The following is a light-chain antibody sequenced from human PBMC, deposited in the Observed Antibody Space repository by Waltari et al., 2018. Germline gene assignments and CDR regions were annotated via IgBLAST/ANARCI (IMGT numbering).Light chain of an antibody. V-gene: IGLV1-40*01. J-gene: IGLJ3*02. Sequence: QSVLTQPPSVSGAPGQRVAISCTGSSSNIGAGYDVHWYQHLPGTAPKLLIFSTNSRPSGVPDRFSGSKSGTSASLAITGLQAEDEGHYYCQSYGSSLSGPWVFGGGTKLTVL. CDR1: SSNIGAGYD. CDR2: STN. CDR3: QSYGSSLSGPWV.